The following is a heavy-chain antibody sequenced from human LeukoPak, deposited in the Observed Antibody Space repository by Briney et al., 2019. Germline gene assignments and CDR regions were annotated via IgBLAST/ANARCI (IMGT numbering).Heavy chain of an antibody. Sequence: GESLKISCKGSGYRFTSYWISWVRQMPGKGLEWMGRIDPSDSYTNYSPSFQGHVTISADKSISTAYLQWSSLKASDTAMYYCARTYYYDSSGLVPGYWGQGTLVTVSS. CDR2: IDPSDSYT. D-gene: IGHD3-22*01. CDR3: ARTYYYDSSGLVPGY. CDR1: GYRFTSYW. V-gene: IGHV5-10-1*01. J-gene: IGHJ4*02.